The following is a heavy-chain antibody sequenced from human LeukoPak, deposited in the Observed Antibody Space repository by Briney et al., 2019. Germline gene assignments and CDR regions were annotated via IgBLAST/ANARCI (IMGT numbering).Heavy chain of an antibody. D-gene: IGHD3-3*01. J-gene: IGHJ4*02. V-gene: IGHV4-59*01. CDR3: ARGAPRYYDFWSGYPDY. Sequence: PSETLSLTCTVPGGSISSYYWSWIRQPPGKGLGWIGYIYYSGSTNYNPSLKSRVTISVDTSKNQFSLKLSSVTAADTAVYYCARGAPRYYDFWSGYPDYWGQGTLVTVSS. CDR2: IYYSGST. CDR1: GGSISSYY.